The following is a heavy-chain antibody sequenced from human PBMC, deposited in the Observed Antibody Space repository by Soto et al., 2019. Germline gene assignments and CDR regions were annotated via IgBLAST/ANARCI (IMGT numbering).Heavy chain of an antibody. D-gene: IGHD2-15*01. Sequence: TLSLTCTVSGGSISSYYWSWIRQPPGKGLEWIGYIYYSGSTNYNPPLKSRVTISVDTSKNQFSLKLSSVTAADTAVYYCARETLGYCSGGSCYNWFDPWGQGTLVTVSS. CDR1: GGSISSYY. CDR3: ARETLGYCSGGSCYNWFDP. CDR2: IYYSGST. V-gene: IGHV4-59*01. J-gene: IGHJ5*02.